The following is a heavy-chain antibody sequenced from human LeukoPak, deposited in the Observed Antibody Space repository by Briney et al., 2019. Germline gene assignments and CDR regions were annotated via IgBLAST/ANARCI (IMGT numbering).Heavy chain of an antibody. Sequence: PGGSLRLSCAASGFIFSSYAMSWVRQAPGKGLEWVSTISGSGGSTYYADSVKGRFTISRDNSKNTLYLQMNSLRAEDTAVYYCAKDLGAYYYDSSGYSTYDAFDIWGQGTMVTVSS. J-gene: IGHJ3*02. D-gene: IGHD3-22*01. CDR3: AKDLGAYYYDSSGYSTYDAFDI. CDR1: GFIFSSYA. V-gene: IGHV3-23*01. CDR2: ISGSGGST.